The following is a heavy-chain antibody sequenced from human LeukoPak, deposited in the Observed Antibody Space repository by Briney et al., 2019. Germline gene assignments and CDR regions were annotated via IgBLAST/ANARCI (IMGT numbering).Heavy chain of an antibody. CDR1: GFIFSSYG. J-gene: IGHJ4*02. D-gene: IGHD2-2*01. CDR3: ARDLSRGDIVGVPSALFDY. CDR2: IWYDGNNK. Sequence: PGGSLRLSCAASGFIFSSYGMYWVRQAPDKGLEWVAVIWYDGNNKYYADSVKGRFTISRDNSKNTLYLQKNSLRVEDTAMYYCARDLSRGDIVGVPSALFDYWGQGTLVTVSS. V-gene: IGHV3-33*01.